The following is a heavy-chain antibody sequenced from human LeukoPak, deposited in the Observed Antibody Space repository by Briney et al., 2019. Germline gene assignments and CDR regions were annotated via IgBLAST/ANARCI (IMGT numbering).Heavy chain of an antibody. V-gene: IGHV1-69*01. J-gene: IGHJ4*02. CDR2: IVPIFGKP. CDR1: GDTFSSFP. Sequence: SVKLSCKTSGDTFSSFPISWVRQAPGQGLEWVGGIVPIFGKPTYAERFQGRVTITADESTSTADMELNGLTSDDTALYYCARDKERGARPGRFHYWGQGTLVTVSS. D-gene: IGHD1-26*01. CDR3: ARDKERGARPGRFHY.